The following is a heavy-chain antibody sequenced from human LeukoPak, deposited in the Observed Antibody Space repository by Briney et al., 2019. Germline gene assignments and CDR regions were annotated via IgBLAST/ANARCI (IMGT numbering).Heavy chain of an antibody. CDR2: INPNSGGT. D-gene: IGHD5-12*01. CDR1: GYTFIGHF. CDR3: ARQGGSGYGYAFDI. V-gene: IGHV1-2*02. J-gene: IGHJ3*02. Sequence: SVTVSCKASGYTFIGHFIHLVRQPRAQGMALMGWINPNSGGTNYAQKFQGRVTMTRDTSISTAYMELSRLRSDDTAVYYCARQGGSGYGYAFDIWGQGTMVTVSS.